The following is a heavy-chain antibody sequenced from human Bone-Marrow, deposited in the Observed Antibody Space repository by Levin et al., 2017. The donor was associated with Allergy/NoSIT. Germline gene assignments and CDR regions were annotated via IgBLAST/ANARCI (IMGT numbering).Heavy chain of an antibody. CDR3: ARAPSGISAPWAFDQ. J-gene: IGHJ4*02. D-gene: IGHD1-26*01. Sequence: KVSCKGSGYSFTNYWIGWVRQMPGKGLEWIGIIYPGDSDTRYDPSFRGQVTISSDNSIGTAYLRWSSLKTSDSGTYFCARAPSGISAPWAFDQWGQGTLVTVSS. V-gene: IGHV5-51*01. CDR2: IYPGDSDT. CDR1: GYSFTNYW.